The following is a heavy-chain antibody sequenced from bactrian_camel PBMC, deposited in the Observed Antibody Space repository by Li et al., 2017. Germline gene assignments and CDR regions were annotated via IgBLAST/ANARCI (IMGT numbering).Heavy chain of an antibody. D-gene: IGHD8*01. V-gene: IGHV3S53*01. J-gene: IGHJ4*01. CDR3: AVIRRTVDCLWSFLKGQVDV. Sequence: VQLVESGGGSVQSGGSLKLSCTGSSVPFRQSQLGWYRRVPGDNCELIATLTSGAGTDYRQSVRGRFTISRDDVKNTLYLDMKALQVEDTAMYYCAVIRRTVDCLWSFLKGQVDVWGRGTQVTVS. CDR1: SVPFRQSQ. CDR2: LTSGAGT.